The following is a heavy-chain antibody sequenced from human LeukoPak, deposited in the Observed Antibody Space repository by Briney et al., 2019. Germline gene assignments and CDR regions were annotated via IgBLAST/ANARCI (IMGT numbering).Heavy chain of an antibody. V-gene: IGHV3-21*01. Sequence: PGGSLRLSCAASGFTFSSYSMNWVRQAPGKGLEWVSSISSSSCYIYYADSVKGRFTISRDNAKNSLYLQMNSLRAEDTAVYYCARDADVDTAMVHYFDYWGQGTLVTVSS. J-gene: IGHJ4*02. CDR2: ISSSSCYI. CDR3: ARDADVDTAMVHYFDY. D-gene: IGHD5-18*01. CDR1: GFTFSSYS.